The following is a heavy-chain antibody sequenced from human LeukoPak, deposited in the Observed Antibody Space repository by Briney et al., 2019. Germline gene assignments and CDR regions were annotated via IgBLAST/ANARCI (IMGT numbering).Heavy chain of an antibody. V-gene: IGHV1-24*01. CDR1: GYTLTKLS. Sequence: GASVKVSCKVPGYTLTKLSMHWVRQAPGKGLEWRGGFDPEDGETMYAQKFQGRVTMTEDTSTDTAYMELSSLRSEDTAVYYCATPYDFPRYGMDVWGQGTTVTVSS. J-gene: IGHJ6*02. D-gene: IGHD2/OR15-2a*01. CDR3: ATPYDFPRYGMDV. CDR2: FDPEDGET.